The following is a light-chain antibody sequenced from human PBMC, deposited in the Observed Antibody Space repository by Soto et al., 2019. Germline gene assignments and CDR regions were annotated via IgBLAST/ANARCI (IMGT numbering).Light chain of an antibody. CDR1: SSDVGGYNY. V-gene: IGLV2-14*01. CDR2: EVS. J-gene: IGLJ3*02. CDR3: SSYRGSSTLV. Sequence: QSALTQPASVSGSPGQSINISCSGTSSDVGGYNYVSWYQQHPGEAPKLMIYEVSNRPSGVSNRFSGSKSGNTASLTISGLQAEDEADYYCSSYRGSSTLVFGGGTKLTVL.